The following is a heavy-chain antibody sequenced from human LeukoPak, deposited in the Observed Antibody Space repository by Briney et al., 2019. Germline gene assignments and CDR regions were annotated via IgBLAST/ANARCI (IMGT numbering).Heavy chain of an antibody. J-gene: IGHJ4*02. Sequence: PSETLSLTCAVYGGSFSGYYWSWIHQPPGKGLEWIGEINHSGSTNYNPSLKSRVTISVDTSKNQFSLKLSSVTAADTAVYYCARESEFASNIAAAGTRAGDYWGQGTLVTVSS. CDR2: INHSGST. V-gene: IGHV4-34*01. CDR1: GGSFSGYY. CDR3: ARESEFASNIAAAGTRAGDY. D-gene: IGHD6-13*01.